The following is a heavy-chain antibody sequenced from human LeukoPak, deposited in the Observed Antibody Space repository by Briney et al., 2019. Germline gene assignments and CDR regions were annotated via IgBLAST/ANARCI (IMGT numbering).Heavy chain of an antibody. Sequence: GGSLRLSCAASGFTFSSYGMHWVRQTPGKGLEWVAVISYDGRNKYYVDSVKGRFTISRDNSKNTLYLQMNSLRAEDTAVYYCARDGLYSGSFDYWGQGTLVTVSS. CDR1: GFTFSSYG. D-gene: IGHD1-26*01. V-gene: IGHV3-30*03. J-gene: IGHJ4*02. CDR3: ARDGLYSGSFDY. CDR2: ISYDGRNK.